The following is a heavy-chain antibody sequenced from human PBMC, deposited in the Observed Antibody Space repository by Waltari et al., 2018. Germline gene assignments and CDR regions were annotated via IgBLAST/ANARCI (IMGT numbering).Heavy chain of an antibody. Sequence: EVQLVESGGGLIQPGGSLRLSCAASGFTVSSNYMSWFRQAPGKGLGWGSVIYRGGRTDYAESVKGRFTISRDNSKNTLYLQMNSLRAEDTAVYYCASSRFLEGYYFDYWGQGTLVTVSS. D-gene: IGHD3-3*01. V-gene: IGHV3-53*01. CDR1: GFTVSSNY. CDR2: IYRGGRT. CDR3: ASSRFLEGYYFDY. J-gene: IGHJ4*02.